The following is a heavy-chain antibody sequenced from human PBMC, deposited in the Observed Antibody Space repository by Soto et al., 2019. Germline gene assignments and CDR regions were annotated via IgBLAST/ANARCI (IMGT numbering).Heavy chain of an antibody. Sequence: EVQLVESGGDLVQPGGSLRLSCAASGFAVSSNYMTWVRQAPGKGLEWVSVIHSGGDTHYADSVRGRFTISRDNSKNTLYLQMNSLRAEDKAVYYCARSRTGTTYGGMDVW. CDR1: GFAVSSNY. CDR3: ARSRTGTTYGGMDV. J-gene: IGHJ6*01. D-gene: IGHD1-7*01. CDR2: IHSGGDT. V-gene: IGHV3-66*01.